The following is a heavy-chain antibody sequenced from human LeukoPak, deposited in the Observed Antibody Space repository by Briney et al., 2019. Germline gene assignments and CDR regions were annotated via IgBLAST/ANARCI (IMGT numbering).Heavy chain of an antibody. CDR3: VRDGGVSGYDLLDY. CDR2: INQDATKE. Sequence: GGSLRLSCAASGFTFSNYWMTWVRQAPGKGLEWVAVINQDATKEYYMDSVKARFTISRDNAKNSVSLQMNSLRAEDTAVYYCVRDGGVSGYDLLDYWGQGSLVTVSS. V-gene: IGHV3-7*01. J-gene: IGHJ4*02. D-gene: IGHD5-12*01. CDR1: GFTFSNYW.